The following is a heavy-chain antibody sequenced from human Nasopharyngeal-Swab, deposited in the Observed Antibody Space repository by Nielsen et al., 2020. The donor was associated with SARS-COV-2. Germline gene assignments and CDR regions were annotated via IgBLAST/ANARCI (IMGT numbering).Heavy chain of an antibody. V-gene: IGHV3-74*01. CDR1: GFTFSSYW. J-gene: IGHJ6*02. CDR2: IKTDGSST. Sequence: GESLKISCAASGFTFSSYWMHWVRQAPGKGLVWVSRIKTDGSSTNYADSVKGRFTISRDNAKNSLYLQMNSLRAEDTAVYYCARGDYGMDVWGQGTTVTVSS. CDR3: ARGDYGMDV.